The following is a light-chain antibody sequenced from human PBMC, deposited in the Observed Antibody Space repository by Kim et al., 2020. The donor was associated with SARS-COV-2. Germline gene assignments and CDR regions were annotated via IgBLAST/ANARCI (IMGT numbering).Light chain of an antibody. Sequence: SYELTQPPSVSVSPGQTASITCSGDKLGEKYACWYQQRPGQSPVMIIYQDNKRPSGIPERFSGSNSGNTATLTISGTQAMDEADYYCQAWDSITAVVFGG. CDR1: KLGEKY. V-gene: IGLV3-1*01. CDR2: QDN. CDR3: QAWDSITAVV. J-gene: IGLJ2*01.